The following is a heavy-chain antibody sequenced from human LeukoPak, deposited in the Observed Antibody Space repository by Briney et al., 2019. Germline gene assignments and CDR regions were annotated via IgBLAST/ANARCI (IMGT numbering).Heavy chain of an antibody. D-gene: IGHD5-18*01. CDR2: IYSSGNT. CDR3: ARGAYTYGSDAFAI. V-gene: IGHV4-31*03. Sequence: NPSETLSLTCTVSGDSINSGGFYWNWIRQHPGKGLEWIGYIYSSGNTYHNPSLKSRVIISLDTPKNQFSLNLSSVTAADTAVYYCARGAYTYGSDAFAIWGQGTMVAVSS. J-gene: IGHJ3*02. CDR1: GDSINSGGFY.